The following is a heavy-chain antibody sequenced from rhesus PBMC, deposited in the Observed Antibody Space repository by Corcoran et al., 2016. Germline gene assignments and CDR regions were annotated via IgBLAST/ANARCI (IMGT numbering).Heavy chain of an antibody. J-gene: IGHJ4*01. CDR1: GDSVFSNSVT. Sequence: QVQLQESGPGLVKPPQTLSLTCAISGDSVFSNSVTWKWIRQSPSRGLEWLGRTYYRSKWYNDYAQSVQNRISMNPDTSKNQFSLQLISVTPEDMAVYYCAREGYSSGWTDFDHWGQGVLVTVSS. D-gene: IGHD6-31*01. CDR2: TYYRSKWYN. CDR3: AREGYSSGWTDFDH. V-gene: IGHV6-1*01.